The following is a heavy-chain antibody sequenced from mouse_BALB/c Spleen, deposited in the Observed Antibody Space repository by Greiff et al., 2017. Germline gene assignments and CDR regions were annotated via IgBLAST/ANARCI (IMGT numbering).Heavy chain of an antibody. Sequence: EVQLQQSGPELVKPGASVKMSCKASGYTFTSYVMHWVKQKPGQGLEWIGYINPYNDGTKYNEKFKGKATLTSDKSSSTAYMELSSLTSEDSAVYYCARDDGYYEAWFAYWGQGTLVTVSA. D-gene: IGHD2-3*01. CDR1: GYTFTSYV. V-gene: IGHV1-14*01. CDR3: ARDDGYYEAWFAY. CDR2: INPYNDGT. J-gene: IGHJ3*01.